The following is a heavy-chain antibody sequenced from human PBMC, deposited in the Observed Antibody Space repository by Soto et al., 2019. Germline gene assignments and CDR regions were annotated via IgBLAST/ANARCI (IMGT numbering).Heavy chain of an antibody. Sequence: ASVKVSCKASGYTFTGYYMHWVRQAPGQGLEWMGWINPNSGGTNYAQKFQGWVTMTRDTSISTAYMELSRLRSDDTAVYYCGREYRSSSGAITPPGYYYYGMDGWGQGTTVTVSS. CDR1: GYTFTGYY. V-gene: IGHV1-2*04. D-gene: IGHD6-6*01. CDR2: INPNSGGT. CDR3: GREYRSSSGAITPPGYYYYGMDG. J-gene: IGHJ6*02.